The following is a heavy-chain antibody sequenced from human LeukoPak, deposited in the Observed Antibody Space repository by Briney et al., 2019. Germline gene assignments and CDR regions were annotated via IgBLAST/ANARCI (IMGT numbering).Heavy chain of an antibody. CDR2: INAGNGHT. V-gene: IGHV1-3*01. Sequence: ASVKVSCKCSGYTLTNYAIHWVRQAPGQRLECLGWINAGNGHTKYSQKFQGRVTITRDTSATIAYMELTSLTSEDTAVYSCARGYCSSTSCQYYFDYWGQGTLVTVSS. CDR1: GYTLTNYA. D-gene: IGHD2-2*01. CDR3: ARGYCSSTSCQYYFDY. J-gene: IGHJ4*02.